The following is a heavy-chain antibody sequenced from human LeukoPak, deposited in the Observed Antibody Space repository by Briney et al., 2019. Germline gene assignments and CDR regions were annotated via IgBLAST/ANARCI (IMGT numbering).Heavy chain of an antibody. CDR3: AKDLGYGGNLVDY. D-gene: IGHD4-23*01. J-gene: IGHJ4*02. CDR2: IRSDGSNK. Sequence: GGSLRLSCAGSGFSFSSYGMHWVRQAPGKGLEWVAFIRSDGSNKYYADSVKGRFTISRDNSKNTLYLQMNSLRAEDTAVYYCAKDLGYGGNLVDYWGQGTLVTVSS. CDR1: GFSFSSYG. V-gene: IGHV3-30*02.